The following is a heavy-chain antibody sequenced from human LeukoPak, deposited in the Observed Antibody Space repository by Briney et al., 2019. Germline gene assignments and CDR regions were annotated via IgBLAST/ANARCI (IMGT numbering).Heavy chain of an antibody. D-gene: IGHD3-22*01. J-gene: IGHJ5*02. Sequence: PSETLSLTCTVSGGSISRYYWSWIRQLAGNGLEWIGRIYTSGSTNYNPSLKSRVTMSVDTSKNQFSLKLRSVTAADTAVYYCARDRYDSSGHWFDPWGQGTLVTVPS. CDR1: GGSISRYY. CDR2: IYTSGST. V-gene: IGHV4-4*07. CDR3: ARDRYDSSGHWFDP.